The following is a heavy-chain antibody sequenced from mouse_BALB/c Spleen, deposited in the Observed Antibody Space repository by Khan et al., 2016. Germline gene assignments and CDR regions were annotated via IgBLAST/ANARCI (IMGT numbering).Heavy chain of an antibody. V-gene: IGHV3-2*02. CDR3: AREDYGRCYFDY. Sequence: EVKLLESGPGLVKPSQSLSLTCTVTGYSITSDYAWNWIRQFPGNKLEWMGYISYSGSTSYNPSLKSRISITRDTSKNQFFLQLNSVNTEDTATYFCAREDYGRCYFDYLSQGATRTVSS. CDR2: ISYSGST. J-gene: IGHJ2*01. CDR1: GYSITSDYA. D-gene: IGHD1-1*01.